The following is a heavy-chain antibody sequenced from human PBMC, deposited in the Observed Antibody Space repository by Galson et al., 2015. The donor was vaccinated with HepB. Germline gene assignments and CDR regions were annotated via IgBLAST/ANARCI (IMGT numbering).Heavy chain of an antibody. V-gene: IGHV3-23*01. CDR3: QKSLRNDGVYDLDV. J-gene: IGHJ6*04. CDR2: IVGNAGQI. CDR1: GFNFVIYA. Sequence: SLRLSCAASGFNFVIYAMSWVRQTPGKGLEWVSTIVGNAGQIWTADSVKVRFTIYRENSMNTLYLQMNSLVVEYTSVYCRQKSLRNDGVYDLDVWGKRTTVTASS. D-gene: IGHD1-1*01.